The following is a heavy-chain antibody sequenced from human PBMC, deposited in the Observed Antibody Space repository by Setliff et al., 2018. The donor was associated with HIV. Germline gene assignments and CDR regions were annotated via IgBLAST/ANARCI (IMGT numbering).Heavy chain of an antibody. V-gene: IGHV3-7*01. CDR1: GFTFSSYW. J-gene: IGHJ6*03. Sequence: GSLRLSCAASGFTFSSYWMSWVRQAPGKGLEWVANIKQDGSEKYYVDSVKGRFTISRDNAKNSLYLQMNSLRAEDTAVYYCARDRRITMIVVVITNMDVWGKGTTVTVSS. D-gene: IGHD3-22*01. CDR3: ARDRRITMIVVVITNMDV. CDR2: IKQDGSEK.